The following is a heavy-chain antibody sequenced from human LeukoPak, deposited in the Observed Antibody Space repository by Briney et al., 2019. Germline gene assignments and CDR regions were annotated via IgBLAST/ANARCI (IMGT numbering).Heavy chain of an antibody. V-gene: IGHV3-74*01. CDR3: AELGITMIGSV. D-gene: IGHD3-10*02. J-gene: IGHJ6*04. Sequence: GGSLRLSCAASGFTFSSYWMHWVRHAPGKGLVWVSRINSDGSSTSYADSVKGRFTISRDNAKNSLYLQMNSLRAEDTAVYYCAELGITMIGSVWGKGTTVTISS. CDR2: INSDGSST. CDR1: GFTFSSYW.